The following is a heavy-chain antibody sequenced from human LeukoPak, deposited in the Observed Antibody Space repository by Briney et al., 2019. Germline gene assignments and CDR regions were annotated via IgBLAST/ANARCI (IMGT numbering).Heavy chain of an antibody. CDR2: INHSGST. CDR3: ARHGKLSDWFDP. CDR1: GGSFSGYY. D-gene: IGHD1-26*01. J-gene: IGHJ5*02. V-gene: IGHV4-34*01. Sequence: SETLSLTCAVDGGSFSGYYWSWIRQPPGKGLEWIGEINHSGSTNYNPSLKSRVTISVDTSKNQFSLKLSSVTAADTAVYYCARHGKLSDWFDPWGQGTLVTVSS.